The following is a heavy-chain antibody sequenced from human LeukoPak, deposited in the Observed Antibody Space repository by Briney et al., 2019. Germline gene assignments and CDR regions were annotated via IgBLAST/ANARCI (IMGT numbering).Heavy chain of an antibody. D-gene: IGHD1-14*01. J-gene: IGHJ3*02. CDR1: GFSPSTSGMC. CDR2: IDWDDDK. Sequence: SGPALVKPTQTLTLTCTFSGFSPSTSGMCVSWIRQPPGKALEWLARIDWDDDKYYNTSLKTRLTISKDTSKNQVVLTMTNMDPVDTATYYCARVGRGFSAGAFDIWGQGTMVTVSS. CDR3: ARVGRGFSAGAFDI. V-gene: IGHV2-70*11.